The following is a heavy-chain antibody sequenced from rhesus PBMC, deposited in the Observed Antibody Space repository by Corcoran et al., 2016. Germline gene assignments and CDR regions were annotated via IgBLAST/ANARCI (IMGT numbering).Heavy chain of an antibody. J-gene: IGHJ4*01. CDR1: GGSISSNY. CDR3: ARRLATVTLSYFDY. D-gene: IGHD5-36*02. V-gene: IGHV4-173*01. Sequence: QLQLQESGPGLVKPSETLSLTCAVSGGSISSNYWSWIRQPPGKGLEWIGRISGSGGSTNYNPALKSRVTISTDTYKNQFSLKLSSVTAADPAVYYCARRLATVTLSYFDYWGQGVLVTVSS. CDR2: ISGSGGST.